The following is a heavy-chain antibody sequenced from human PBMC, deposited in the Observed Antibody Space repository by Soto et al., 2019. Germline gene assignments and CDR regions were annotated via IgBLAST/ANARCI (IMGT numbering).Heavy chain of an antibody. CDR2: IYYSGST. D-gene: IGHD4-17*01. CDR3: AGVGNDYGDYVPPPYFDY. V-gene: IGHV4-59*01. CDR1: GGSISSYY. Sequence: SETLSLTCTVSGGSISSYYWSWIRQPPGKGLEWIGYIYYSGSTNYNPSLKSRVTISVDTSKNQFSLKLSSVTAADTAVYYCAGVGNDYGDYVPPPYFDYWGQGTLVTVSS. J-gene: IGHJ4*02.